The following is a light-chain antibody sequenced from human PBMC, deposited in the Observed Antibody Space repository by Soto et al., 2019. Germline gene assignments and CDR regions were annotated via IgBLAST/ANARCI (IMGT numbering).Light chain of an antibody. CDR3: QQLAGFPIT. CDR1: QGISTY. J-gene: IGKJ5*01. CDR2: TAS. V-gene: IGKV1-9*01. Sequence: DIHLTQSPSFLSAAFGDRVTITFRASQGISTYLAWYQQKPGKAPNLLIYTASTLQTGVPSRFSGSAFGTEFTLTISSLQPEDFATYYCQQLAGFPITFGQGTRLEIK.